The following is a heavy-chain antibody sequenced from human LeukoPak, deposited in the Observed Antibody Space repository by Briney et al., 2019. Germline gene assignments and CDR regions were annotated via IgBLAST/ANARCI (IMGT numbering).Heavy chain of an antibody. Sequence: GGSLTLSCAASGFTFSNYPMHWVRQAPGKGLEWVAVVSDDGNNIYYADSVKGRFTISRDNSKNTLYLQTNSLRAEDTALYYCVRDRDSTGYYDYWGQGTLVTVSS. D-gene: IGHD3-22*01. CDR2: VSDDGNNI. V-gene: IGHV3-30*04. CDR1: GFTFSNYP. CDR3: VRDRDSTGYYDY. J-gene: IGHJ4*02.